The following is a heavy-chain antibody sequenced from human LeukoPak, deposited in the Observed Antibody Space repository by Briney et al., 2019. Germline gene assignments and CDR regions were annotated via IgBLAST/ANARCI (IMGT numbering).Heavy chain of an antibody. CDR2: IIPIFGTA. D-gene: IGHD6-19*01. J-gene: IGHJ4*02. V-gene: IGHV1-69*13. Sequence: ASVKVSCKASGGTFSSYAISWVRQAPGQGLEWMGGIIPIFGTANYAQKFQGRVTITADESTSTAYMELSSLRSEDTAVYYCVRGGSGWSNFDYWGQGTLVTVSS. CDR1: GGTFSSYA. CDR3: VRGGSGWSNFDY.